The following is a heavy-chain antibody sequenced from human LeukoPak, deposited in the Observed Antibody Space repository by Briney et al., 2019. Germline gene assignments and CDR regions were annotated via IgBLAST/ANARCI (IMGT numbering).Heavy chain of an antibody. D-gene: IGHD2-15*01. CDR3: AKDLLYWARDKRVEPFDN. V-gene: IGHV3-30*18. CDR1: GFTFSSYG. CDR2: ISYDGSNK. J-gene: IGHJ4*02. Sequence: GGSLRLSCAASGFTFSSYGMHWVRQAPGKGLEWVAVISYDGSNKYYADSVKGRFTISRDNSKNTLYLQMNSLRAEDTAVYYCAKDLLYWARDKRVEPFDNWGQGTLVTVSS.